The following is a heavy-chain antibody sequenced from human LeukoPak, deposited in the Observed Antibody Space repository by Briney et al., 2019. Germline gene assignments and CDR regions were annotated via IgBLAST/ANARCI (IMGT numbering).Heavy chain of an antibody. CDR3: ARDSYIAVAGTNYYYGMDV. D-gene: IGHD6-19*01. Sequence: IYXXGSTNYTPSLKRRVTMSVDTSKNQFSLKLSSVAAADTAVYYCARDSYIAVAGTNYYYGMDVWGQGTTVTVSS. V-gene: IGHV4-4*07. J-gene: IGHJ6*02. CDR2: IYXXGST.